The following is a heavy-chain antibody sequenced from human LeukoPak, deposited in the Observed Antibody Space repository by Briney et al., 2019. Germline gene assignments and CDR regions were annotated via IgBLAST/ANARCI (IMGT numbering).Heavy chain of an antibody. V-gene: IGHV4-39*01. CDR1: GGYIISRSHY. CDR2: VYYSGNT. J-gene: IGHJ4*02. Sequence: SETLSLTCTVSGGYIISRSHYSGWIRHPPGKGLEWIGSVYYSGNTYYNPSLKTRATISIDTPTSKNQFSLTLSSVTAADTAVYYCARHHAEILVPNDWGQGTLVTVSS. CDR3: ARHHAEILVPND. D-gene: IGHD1-1*01.